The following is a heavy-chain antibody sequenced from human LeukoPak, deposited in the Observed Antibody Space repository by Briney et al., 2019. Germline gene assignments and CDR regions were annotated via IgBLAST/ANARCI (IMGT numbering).Heavy chain of an antibody. J-gene: IGHJ6*03. V-gene: IGHV3-21*01. CDR1: GFTFSSYS. CDR2: ISSSSSYI. Sequence: GGSLRLSCAASGFTFSSYSMNWVRQAPGKGLEWVSSISSSSSYIYYADSVKGRFTISRDNAKNSLYLQMNSLRAEDTAVYYRARVVSTVYYYMDVWGKGTTVTVSS. CDR3: ARVVSTVYYYMDV. D-gene: IGHD3-10*01.